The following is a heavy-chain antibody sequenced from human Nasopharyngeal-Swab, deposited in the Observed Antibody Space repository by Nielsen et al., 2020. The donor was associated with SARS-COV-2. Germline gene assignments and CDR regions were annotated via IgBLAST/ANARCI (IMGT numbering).Heavy chain of an antibody. V-gene: IGHV4-30-4*01. D-gene: IGHD3-22*01. Sequence: WIRQPPGHGLEWIGYIYYSGSTYYNPSLKSRVTISVDTSKNQFSLKLSSVTAADTAVYYCARAVGVDYYDSSGYYPPSWFDPWGQGTLVTVSS. J-gene: IGHJ5*02. CDR3: ARAVGVDYYDSSGYYPPSWFDP. CDR2: IYYSGST.